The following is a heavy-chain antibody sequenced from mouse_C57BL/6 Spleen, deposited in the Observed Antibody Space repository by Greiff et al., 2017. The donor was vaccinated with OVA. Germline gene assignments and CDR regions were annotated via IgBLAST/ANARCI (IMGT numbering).Heavy chain of an antibody. D-gene: IGHD2-1*01. CDR3: ARRGVYYGNYFDY. CDR1: GFTFSDYY. V-gene: IGHV5-12*01. CDR2: ISNGGGST. J-gene: IGHJ2*01. Sequence: EVQLQQSGGGLVQPGGSLKLSCAASGFTFSDYYMYWVRQTPEKRLEWVAYISNGGGSTYYPDTVKGRFTISRDNAKNTLYLQMSRLKSEDTAMYYCARRGVYYGNYFDYWGQGTTLTVSS.